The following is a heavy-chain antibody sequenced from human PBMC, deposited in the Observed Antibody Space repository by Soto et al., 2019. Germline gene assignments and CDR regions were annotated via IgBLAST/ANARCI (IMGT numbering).Heavy chain of an antibody. CDR2: TYYRSKWYN. J-gene: IGHJ4*02. D-gene: IGHD1-1*01. CDR3: ARDDGGGFYTTGTTGFDY. Sequence: QVQLQQSGPGLVKPSQTLSLTCAISGDSVSSNSAAWNWIRQSPSRGLEWLGRTYYRSKWYNDYAVSVQSRITINPDTSKNQFSLQLNSVTPEDTAVYYCARDDGGGFYTTGTTGFDYWGQGTLVTVSS. V-gene: IGHV6-1*01. CDR1: GDSVSSNSAA.